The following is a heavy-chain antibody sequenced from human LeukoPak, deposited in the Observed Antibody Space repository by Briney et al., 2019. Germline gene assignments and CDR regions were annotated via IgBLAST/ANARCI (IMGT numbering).Heavy chain of an antibody. J-gene: IGHJ6*02. CDR1: GGSISSYY. V-gene: IGHV4-59*01. CDR3: ARGTGYCSSTSCYHGYYYYYYGTDV. D-gene: IGHD2-2*01. Sequence: SETLSLTCTVSGGSISSYYWSWIRQPPGKGLEWIGYIYYSGSTNYNPSLKSRVTISVDTSKNQFSLKLSSVTAADTAVYYCARGTGYCSSTSCYHGYYYYYYGTDVWGQGTTVTVSS. CDR2: IYYSGST.